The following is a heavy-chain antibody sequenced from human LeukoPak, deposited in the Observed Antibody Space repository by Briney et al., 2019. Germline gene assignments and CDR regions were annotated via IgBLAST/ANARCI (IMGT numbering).Heavy chain of an antibody. Sequence: SSETLSLTCTVSGGSISSYYWSWIRQPAGKGLEWIGRIYTSVSTNYNPSLTSRVTMAVDTSKNQFTLKLSSVTAADTAVYYCARKPVGSSWYDIWGQGTMVTVSS. CDR1: GGSISSYY. D-gene: IGHD6-13*01. CDR2: IYTSVST. V-gene: IGHV4-4*07. J-gene: IGHJ3*02. CDR3: ARKPVGSSWYDI.